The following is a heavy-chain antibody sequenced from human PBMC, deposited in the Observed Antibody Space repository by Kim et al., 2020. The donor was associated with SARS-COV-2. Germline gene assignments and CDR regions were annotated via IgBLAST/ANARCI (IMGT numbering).Heavy chain of an antibody. Sequence: YYPALKGRVTISVDTAKNQFSLKLSSGTAADTAVYYCARRDNGDYRFFDYWGQGTLVTVSS. D-gene: IGHD4-17*01. V-gene: IGHV4-39*01. CDR3: ARRDNGDYRFFDY. J-gene: IGHJ4*02.